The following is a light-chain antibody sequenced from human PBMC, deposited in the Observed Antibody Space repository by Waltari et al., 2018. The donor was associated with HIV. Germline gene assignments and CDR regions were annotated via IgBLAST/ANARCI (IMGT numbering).Light chain of an antibody. V-gene: IGLV2-14*03. Sequence: QSPMTKPASVSGSPGQSITISCPGTSSDVGGYNYVSWYQQHPGKAPKLMIYDVSNRPSGVSKRFSGSKSGNTASLTISWLQAEDEADYYCSSYTSSSPYAFGTGTKVTVL. CDR1: SSDVGGYNY. J-gene: IGLJ1*01. CDR3: SSYTSSSPYA. CDR2: DVS.